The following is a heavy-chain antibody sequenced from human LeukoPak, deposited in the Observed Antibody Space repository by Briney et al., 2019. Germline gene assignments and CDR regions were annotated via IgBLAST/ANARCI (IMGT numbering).Heavy chain of an antibody. CDR2: ISSSSSYI. CDR3: ARDLLRYFDWLGWFDP. J-gene: IGHJ5*02. CDR1: GFTFSSYS. D-gene: IGHD3-9*01. V-gene: IGHV3-21*01. Sequence: GGSLRLSCAASGFTFSSYSMNWVRQAGGKGREWVSSISSSSSYIYYADSVKGRFTISRDNAKNSLYLQMNSLRAEDTAVYYCARDLLRYFDWLGWFDPWGQGTLVTVSS.